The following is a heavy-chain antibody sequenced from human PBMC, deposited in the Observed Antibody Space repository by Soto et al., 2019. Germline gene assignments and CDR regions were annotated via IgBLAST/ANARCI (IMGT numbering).Heavy chain of an antibody. CDR2: VSGSGGST. CDR3: AKGHYYDSSGYFDY. J-gene: IGHJ4*02. V-gene: IGHV3-23*01. Sequence: QPGGSLRLSCAASGFTFSTYAMSWVRHAPRRGLEWVSTVSGSGGSTYYADSVKGRFTISRDNSRNTLHLQMNSLRAEDTAVYYCAKGHYYDSSGYFDYWGQGTLVTVSS. CDR1: GFTFSTYA. D-gene: IGHD3-22*01.